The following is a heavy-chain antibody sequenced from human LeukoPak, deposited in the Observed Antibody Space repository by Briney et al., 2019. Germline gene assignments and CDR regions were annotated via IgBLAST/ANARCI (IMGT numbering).Heavy chain of an antibody. CDR1: GGSISSYY. CDR3: ARTYCRGGSCHFDY. J-gene: IGHJ4*02. D-gene: IGHD2-15*01. Sequence: TSETLSLTCTVSGGSISSYYWSWIRQPPGKGLEWIGYTSYSGSTDSNPSLKSRVTISVDTSKNQISLKLSSVTAADTAVYYCARTYCRGGSCHFDYWGQGTLVTVSS. V-gene: IGHV4-59*08. CDR2: TSYSGST.